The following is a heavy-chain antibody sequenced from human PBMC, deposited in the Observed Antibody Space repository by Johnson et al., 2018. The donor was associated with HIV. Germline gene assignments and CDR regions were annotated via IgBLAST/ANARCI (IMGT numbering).Heavy chain of an antibody. CDR2: ISYDGSNK. CDR3: ARDLYYPPSRKPVSSGWYNDAFDI. D-gene: IGHD6-19*01. V-gene: IGHV3-30-3*01. CDR1: GFTFSSYA. Sequence: QVQLVESGGGVVQPGRSLRLSCAASGFTFSSYAMHWVRQAPGKGLEWVAVISYDGSNKYYADSVKGRFTISRDNSKNTLYLQMNSLRAEDTAVYYCARDLYYPPSRKPVSSGWYNDAFDIWGQGTMVTVSS. J-gene: IGHJ3*02.